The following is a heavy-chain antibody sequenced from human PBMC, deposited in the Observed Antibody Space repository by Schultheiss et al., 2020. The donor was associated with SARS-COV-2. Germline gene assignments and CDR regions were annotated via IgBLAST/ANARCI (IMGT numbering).Heavy chain of an antibody. Sequence: SQTLSLTCTVSGGSISSGSYYWSWIRQSAGKGLEWIGRIYTSGSTNYNPSLKSRVTISVDTSKNQFSLKLSSVTAADTAVYYCAREGVYQLLSFYYYMDVWGQGTTVTVSS. V-gene: IGHV4-61*02. D-gene: IGHD2-2*01. CDR3: AREGVYQLLSFYYYMDV. CDR2: IYTSGST. CDR1: GGSISSGSYY. J-gene: IGHJ6*03.